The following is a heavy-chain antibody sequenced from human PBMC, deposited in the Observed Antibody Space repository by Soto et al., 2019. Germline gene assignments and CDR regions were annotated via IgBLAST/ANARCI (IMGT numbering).Heavy chain of an antibody. V-gene: IGHV1-18*01. Sequence: GASVTVSCKDSGYTFTSYGIFWVQQAPGQGLEWMGWISAYNGNTNYAQKLQGRVTMTTDTSTSTAYMELRSLRSDDTAVYYCARVKRYFDWGIFDIWGQGTMVTVSS. CDR2: ISAYNGNT. CDR3: ARVKRYFDWGIFDI. J-gene: IGHJ3*02. CDR1: GYTFTSYG. D-gene: IGHD3-9*01.